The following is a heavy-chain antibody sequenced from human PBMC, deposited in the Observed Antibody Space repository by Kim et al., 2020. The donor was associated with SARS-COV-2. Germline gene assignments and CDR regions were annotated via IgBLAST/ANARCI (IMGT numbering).Heavy chain of an antibody. V-gene: IGHV4-39*01. CDR3: ARVVVVAARLDP. J-gene: IGHJ5*02. CDR2: IYYSGST. D-gene: IGHD2-15*01. Sequence: SETLSLTCTVSGGSISSSSYNWGWIRQPPGKGLEWIGSIYYSGSTYYNSSLKSRVTISVDTSKNEFSLKLRSVTAADTAVYYCARVVVVAARLDPWGPGT. CDR1: GGSISSSSYN.